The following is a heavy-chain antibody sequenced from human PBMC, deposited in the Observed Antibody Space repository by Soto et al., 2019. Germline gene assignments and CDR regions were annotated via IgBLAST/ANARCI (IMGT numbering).Heavy chain of an antibody. D-gene: IGHD1-1*01. CDR3: ARVERGTATTVVDAFDI. CDR2: MSHSGGT. J-gene: IGHJ3*02. V-gene: IGHV4-34*01. CDR1: GGFVSSGNYS. Sequence: QVQLQQWGAGLLKPSETLSLTCAVYGGFVSSGNYSWSWIRQPPGKGLEWIGEMSHSGGTHFNPSLKRRVTISVDTSKNQFSLKMSSVTAADTALYYCARVERGTATTVVDAFDIWGPGTMVTVSS.